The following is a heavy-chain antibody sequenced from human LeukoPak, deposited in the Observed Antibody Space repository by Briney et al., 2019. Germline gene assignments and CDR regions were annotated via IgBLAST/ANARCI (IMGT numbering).Heavy chain of an antibody. J-gene: IGHJ4*02. CDR3: ASLREYYFDH. CDR1: GGSFSGYY. CDR2: INHSGST. Sequence: SETLSLTCAVYGGSFSGYYWSWIRQPPGKGLEWIGEINHSGSTNYNPSLKSRVTISVDTSKNQFSLKLSSVTAADTAVYYCASLREYYFDHWGQGAQVTVSS. V-gene: IGHV4-34*01.